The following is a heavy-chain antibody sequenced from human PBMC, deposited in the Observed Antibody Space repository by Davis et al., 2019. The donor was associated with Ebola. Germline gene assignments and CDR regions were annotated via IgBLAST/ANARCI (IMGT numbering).Heavy chain of an antibody. Sequence: PGGSLRLSCKGSGYSFTSYWISWVRQMPGKGLEWMGRIDPSDSYTKYNPSFQGHLTISADKSISTAYLQWSSLKASDTAMYYCARQSPMVRGVSGYYYGMDVWGQGTTVTVSS. CDR3: ARQSPMVRGVSGYYYGMDV. J-gene: IGHJ6*02. CDR1: GYSFTSYW. CDR2: IDPSDSYT. D-gene: IGHD3-10*01. V-gene: IGHV5-10-1*01.